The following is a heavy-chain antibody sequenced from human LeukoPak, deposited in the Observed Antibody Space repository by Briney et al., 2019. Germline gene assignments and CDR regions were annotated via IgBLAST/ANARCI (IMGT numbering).Heavy chain of an antibody. J-gene: IGHJ6*03. D-gene: IGHD6-19*01. CDR2: IKQDGSEK. V-gene: IGHV3-7*01. Sequence: GGYLRRSCAASGFTCSSNRMSWDRQAPGKGLEGVANIKQDGSEKYYVDSVKGRFTISRDNAKNSLYLQMNSLRAEDTDVYYCAREGIAVAGTRENYYYYYMDVWGKGTTVTVCS. CDR3: AREGIAVAGTRENYYYYYMDV. CDR1: GFTCSSNR.